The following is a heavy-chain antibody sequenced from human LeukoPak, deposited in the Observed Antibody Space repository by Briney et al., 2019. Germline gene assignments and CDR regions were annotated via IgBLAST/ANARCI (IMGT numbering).Heavy chain of an antibody. D-gene: IGHD5-12*01. Sequence: GGSLGLSCAASGFAFSSYSMNWVRQAPGKGLEWVSYISSSSSTIYYADSVKGRFTISRDNAKNSLYLQMNSLRAEDTAVYYCARRRGYSGYDYGYWGQGTLVTVSS. V-gene: IGHV3-48*01. CDR1: GFAFSSYS. J-gene: IGHJ4*02. CDR3: ARRRGYSGYDYGY. CDR2: ISSSSSTI.